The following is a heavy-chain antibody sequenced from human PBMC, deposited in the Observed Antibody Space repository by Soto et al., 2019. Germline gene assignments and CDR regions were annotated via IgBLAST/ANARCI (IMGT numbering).Heavy chain of an antibody. CDR3: ARTRTTVKVVAAPGDY. CDR1: GGTFSSYA. D-gene: IGHD2-15*01. V-gene: IGHV1-69*12. CDR2: IIPIFGTA. Sequence: QVQLVQSGAEVKKPGSSVKVSCKASGGTFSSYAISWVRQAPGQGLEWMGGIIPIFGTANYAQKFQGRVTITADESTRTAYMELSSLRSEDTAVYYFARTRTTVKVVAAPGDYWGQGTLVTVSS. J-gene: IGHJ4*02.